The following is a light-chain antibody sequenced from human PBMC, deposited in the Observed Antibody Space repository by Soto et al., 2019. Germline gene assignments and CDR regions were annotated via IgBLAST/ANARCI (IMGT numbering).Light chain of an antibody. CDR1: SSNIGAGYD. CDR2: GNR. CDR3: QSYDISLTGVI. V-gene: IGLV1-40*01. Sequence: QSVLTQTPSVSGAPGQRVTISCTGSSSNIGAGYDVHWYRQLPGTVPKLLIYGNRNRPSGVPDRFSASKSGTSASLAITGLLAEDEADYYCQSYDISLTGVIFGGGTKVTVL. J-gene: IGLJ2*01.